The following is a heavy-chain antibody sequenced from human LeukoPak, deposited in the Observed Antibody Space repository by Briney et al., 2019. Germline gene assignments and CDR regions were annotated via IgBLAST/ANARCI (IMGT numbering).Heavy chain of an antibody. CDR3: AREIGRSSCYIQAFDI. J-gene: IGHJ3*02. CDR1: GYTFTGYY. Sequence: GASVKVSCKASGYTFTGYYMHWVRQAPGQGLEWMGWINPNSGGTNYAQKFQGRVTMTRDTSISTAYMELSRLRSDDTAVYYCAREIGRSSCYIQAFDIWGQGTMVTVSS. CDR2: INPNSGGT. D-gene: IGHD6-13*01. V-gene: IGHV1-2*02.